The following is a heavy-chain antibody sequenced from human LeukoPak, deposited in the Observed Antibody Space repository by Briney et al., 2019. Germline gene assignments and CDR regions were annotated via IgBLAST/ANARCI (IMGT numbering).Heavy chain of an antibody. D-gene: IGHD3/OR15-3a*01. Sequence: PGGSLRLSCAASGFTFSSYGMHWVRQAPGKGLEWVAFIRYDGSNKYYADSVKGRFTISRDNSKNTLYLQMNSLRAEDTAVYYCAKAVVDFYFYYMDVWGKGTTVTVSS. J-gene: IGHJ6*03. CDR3: AKAVVDFYFYYMDV. CDR2: IRYDGSNK. V-gene: IGHV3-30*02. CDR1: GFTFSSYG.